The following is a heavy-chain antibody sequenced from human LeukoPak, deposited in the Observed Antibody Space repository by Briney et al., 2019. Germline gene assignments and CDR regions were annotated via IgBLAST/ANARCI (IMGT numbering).Heavy chain of an antibody. V-gene: IGHV4-59*08. CDR2: IYYSAST. D-gene: IGHD3-16*02. CDR1: GGSISSYY. Sequence: PSETLSLTCTVSGGSISSYYWSWIRQPPGKGLEWIGYIYYSASTNYNPSLKSRVTISVDTSKNQFSLKLSSVAAADTAVYYCARHEISSPIDYWGQGTLVTVSS. CDR3: ARHEISSPIDY. J-gene: IGHJ4*02.